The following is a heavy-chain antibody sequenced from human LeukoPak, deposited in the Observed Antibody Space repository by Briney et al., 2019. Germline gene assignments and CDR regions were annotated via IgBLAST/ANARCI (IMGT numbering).Heavy chain of an antibody. CDR1: GYTFTDYY. D-gene: IGHD1-26*01. Sequence: ASVKVSCKTSGYTFTDYYIHWVRQAPGQGLEWMGWINPKSVDTRYAQNFQDRVTMTRDTSITTAYMELNGLRSDDTALYYCARGSEVGGTEKNALDIWGQGTMVTVSS. J-gene: IGHJ3*02. V-gene: IGHV1-2*02. CDR2: INPKSVDT. CDR3: ARGSEVGGTEKNALDI.